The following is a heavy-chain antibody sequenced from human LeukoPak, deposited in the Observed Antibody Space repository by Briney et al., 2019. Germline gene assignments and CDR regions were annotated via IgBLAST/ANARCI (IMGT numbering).Heavy chain of an antibody. CDR3: ARGGGPKRYYYMDV. V-gene: IGHV4-4*07. J-gene: IGHJ6*03. CDR1: GGSLGSNY. CDR2: IHASGTT. Sequence: SETLSLTCAISGGSLGSNYWSWIRQPAGKGLEWIGRIHASGTTNYDPSLKRRVTMSVDTSKNQFSLKLKSVTAADTAVYYCARGGGPKRYYYMDVWGKGTTVTVSS. D-gene: IGHD2-15*01.